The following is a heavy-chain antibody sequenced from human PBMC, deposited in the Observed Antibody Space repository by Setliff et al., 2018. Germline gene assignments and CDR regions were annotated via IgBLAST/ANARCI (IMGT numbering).Heavy chain of an antibody. V-gene: IGHV3-11*04. CDR1: GLTFSDYY. D-gene: IGHD2-2*02. J-gene: IGHJ6*03. Sequence: SLRLSCAASGLTFSDYYMRWIRQAPGKGLEWVSYISSSGSTIYYADSVKGRFTISRDNAKNSLYLQMNSLRAEDTAVYYCARSSAPIKRDYMDVWGKGTTVTVSS. CDR2: ISSSGSTI. CDR3: ARSSAPIKRDYMDV.